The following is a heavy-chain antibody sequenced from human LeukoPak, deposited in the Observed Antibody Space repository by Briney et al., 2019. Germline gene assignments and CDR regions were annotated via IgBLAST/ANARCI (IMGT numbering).Heavy chain of an antibody. D-gene: IGHD3-22*01. CDR1: GFTFSSYS. CDR3: ARDPIYYDSSGYDSFDY. CDR2: ISSSSSHI. J-gene: IGHJ4*02. Sequence: GGSLRLSCAASGFTFSSYSMNWVRQAPGKGLEWVSSISSSSSHIYYADSVKGRFTISRDNAKNSLYLQMNSLRAEDTAVYYCARDPIYYDSSGYDSFDYWGQGTLVTVSS. V-gene: IGHV3-21*01.